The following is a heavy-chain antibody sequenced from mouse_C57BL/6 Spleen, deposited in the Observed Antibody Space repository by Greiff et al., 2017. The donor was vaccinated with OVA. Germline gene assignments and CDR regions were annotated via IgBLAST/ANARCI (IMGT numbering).Heavy chain of an antibody. CDR3: ARASVVAMYFDV. CDR2: ISYDGSN. CDR1: GYSITSGYY. V-gene: IGHV3-6*01. Sequence: EVKLMESGPGLVKPSQSLSLTCSVTGYSITSGYYWNWIRQFPGNKLEWMGYISYDGSNNYNPSLKNRISITRDTSKNQFFLTLNSVTTEDTATYYCARASVVAMYFDVWGTGTTVTVSS. J-gene: IGHJ1*03. D-gene: IGHD1-1*01.